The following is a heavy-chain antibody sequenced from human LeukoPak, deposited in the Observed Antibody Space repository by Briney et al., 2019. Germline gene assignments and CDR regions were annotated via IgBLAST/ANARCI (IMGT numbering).Heavy chain of an antibody. D-gene: IGHD2-15*01. J-gene: IGHJ4*02. CDR3: ARAYSTYPDY. V-gene: IGHV3-30*02. CDR1: GFTFSNYG. CDR2: IRYDGGNK. Sequence: GGSLRLSCAASGFTFSNYGIHWVRQAPGKGLEWVAFIRYDGGNKYYGDSVKGRLTISRDNSKNTLYLQMSSLRAEDTAVYYCARAYSTYPDYWGQGTLVTVSS.